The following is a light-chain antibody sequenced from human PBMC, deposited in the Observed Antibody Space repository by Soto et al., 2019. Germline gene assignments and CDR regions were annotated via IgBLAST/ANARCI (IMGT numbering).Light chain of an antibody. CDR2: ATS. CDR1: QSVDSNF. J-gene: IGKJ5*01. CDR3: QQYGSSLL. Sequence: EIVLTQSPGTLSLSLGERATLSCRANQSVDSNFLAWNQQKPGQAPRLLIYATSTRATGIPDRFSGSGSGTDFTLTISRLEPEDFAVYYCQQYGSSLLFGQGTRLE. V-gene: IGKV3-20*01.